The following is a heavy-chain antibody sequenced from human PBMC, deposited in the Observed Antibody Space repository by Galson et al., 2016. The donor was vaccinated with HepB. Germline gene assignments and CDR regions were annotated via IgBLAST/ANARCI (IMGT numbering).Heavy chain of an antibody. CDR3: AKGRLRGVFDY. CDR1: GFTFSNYE. CDR2: ISSSSGPI. Sequence: SLRLSCAASGFTFSNYEMNWVRQAPGKGLEWVSYISSSSGPIYYADSVKGRFTISRDNAKNSLYLQMNSLRAEDTALYYWAKGRLRGVFDYWGQGALVTISS. D-gene: IGHD4-17*01. J-gene: IGHJ4*02. V-gene: IGHV3-48*03.